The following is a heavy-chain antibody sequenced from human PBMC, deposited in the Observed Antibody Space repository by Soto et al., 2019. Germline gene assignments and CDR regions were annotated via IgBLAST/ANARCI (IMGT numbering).Heavy chain of an antibody. D-gene: IGHD6-19*01. Sequence: QVQLVESGGGVVQPGRSLRLSCAASGFTFSSYAMHWVRQAPGKGLEWVAVISYDGSNKYYADSVKGRFTISRDNSKNTLYLQMNSLRAEDTAVYYCARGYYSSGWYWGEYYFAYWGQGTLVTVSS. CDR1: GFTFSSYA. CDR3: ARGYYSSGWYWGEYYFAY. V-gene: IGHV3-30-3*01. CDR2: ISYDGSNK. J-gene: IGHJ4*02.